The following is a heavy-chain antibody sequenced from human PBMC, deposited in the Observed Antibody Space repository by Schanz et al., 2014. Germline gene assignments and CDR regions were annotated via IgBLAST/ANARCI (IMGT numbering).Heavy chain of an antibody. D-gene: IGHD3-22*01. CDR2: IIPILGIA. Sequence: QVQLVQSEAEVKKPGSSVKVSCKASGGTFSSYTISWVRQAPGQGLEWMGRIIPILGIANYAQNFQGRVTITADKSTSTAYMELTSLRSEDTAVYYCAREVGLYDRGWFDPWGQGTLXTVSS. CDR1: GGTFSSYT. CDR3: AREVGLYDRGWFDP. J-gene: IGHJ5*02. V-gene: IGHV1-69*08.